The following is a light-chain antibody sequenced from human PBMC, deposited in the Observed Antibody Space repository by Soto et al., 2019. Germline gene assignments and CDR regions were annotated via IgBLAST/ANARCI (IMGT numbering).Light chain of an antibody. J-gene: IGLJ1*01. CDR3: SSYTSNTNYV. CDR1: SGDVGYYNY. CDR2: EVT. V-gene: IGLV2-14*01. Sequence: QSVLTQPASVSGSPGQSIRISCTGSSGDVGYYNYVSWYQQHPGKAPKLMIYEVTNRPSGVSNRFSGSKSGNTASLTISGLQAEDEADYYCSSYTSNTNYVFGTGTKVTVL.